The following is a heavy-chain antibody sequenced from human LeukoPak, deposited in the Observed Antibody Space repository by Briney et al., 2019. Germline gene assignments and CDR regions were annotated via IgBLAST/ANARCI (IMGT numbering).Heavy chain of an antibody. Sequence: SETLSLTCAVYGGSFSGYYWSWIRQPPGKGLEWIGEINHSGSTNYNPSLKSRVTISVDTSKNQFSLKLSSVTAADTAVYYCARVLSYYDFWSGYTSYYYMDVWGKGTTVTVSS. CDR3: ARVLSYYDFWSGYTSYYYMDV. CDR2: INHSGST. D-gene: IGHD3-3*01. CDR1: GGSFSGYY. J-gene: IGHJ6*03. V-gene: IGHV4-34*01.